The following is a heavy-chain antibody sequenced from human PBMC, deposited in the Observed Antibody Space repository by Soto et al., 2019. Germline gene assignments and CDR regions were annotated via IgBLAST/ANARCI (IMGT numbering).Heavy chain of an antibody. CDR1: GGSIISYF. CDR3: ARMNQLAPKRNAFDI. V-gene: IGHV4-59*01. Sequence: XATLSLPCTVSGGSIISYFWTWIRQSPGKGLQWIGYVHYSGNTNYNPSLKSRVTMSVDTSRNQFSLRLTSVTAADTAVYYCARMNQLAPKRNAFDIWGQGTMVTVSS. J-gene: IGHJ3*02. CDR2: VHYSGNT. D-gene: IGHD1-1*01.